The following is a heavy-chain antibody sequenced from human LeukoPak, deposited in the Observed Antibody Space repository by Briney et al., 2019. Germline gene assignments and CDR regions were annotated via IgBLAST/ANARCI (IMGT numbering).Heavy chain of an antibody. D-gene: IGHD3-10*01. J-gene: IGHJ4*02. CDR1: GFTFDDYT. V-gene: IGHV3-43*01. Sequence: GGSLRLSCAASGFTFDDYTMHWVRQAPGKGLEWVSLISWDGSSRYYADSVKGRFTISRDNSKNSLSLQMHSLRTEDTALYYCVKDMNYHVSGSYYNGFFDFWGQGTLVTVSS. CDR3: VKDMNYHVSGSYYNGFFDF. CDR2: ISWDGSSR.